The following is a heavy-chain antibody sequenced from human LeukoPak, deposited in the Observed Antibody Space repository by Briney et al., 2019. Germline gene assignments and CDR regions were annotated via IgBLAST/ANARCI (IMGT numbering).Heavy chain of an antibody. CDR1: GGSISSGGYS. CDR2: IYHSGST. J-gene: IGHJ5*02. Sequence: SETLSLTCAVSGGSISSGGYSWSWIRQPPGKGLEWIGYIYHSGSTYYNPSLKSRVTISVDRSKNQFSLKLSSVTAADTAVYYCARGSVEWELLGQAYNWFDPWGQGTLVTVSS. CDR3: ARGSVEWELLGQAYNWFDP. V-gene: IGHV4-30-2*01. D-gene: IGHD1-26*01.